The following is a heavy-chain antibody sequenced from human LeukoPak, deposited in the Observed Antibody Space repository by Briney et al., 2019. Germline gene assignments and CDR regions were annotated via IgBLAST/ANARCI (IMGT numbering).Heavy chain of an antibody. D-gene: IGHD3-10*01. CDR1: GYSISSGYY. V-gene: IGHV4-38-2*01. Sequence: SETLSLTCAVSGYSISSGYYWGWIRPPPGKGLEWIGIIYHSGSTYYNPSLKSRVTISVDTSKNQFSLKLSSVTAADTAVYYCARMGLYGSGSSDYWGQGTLVTVSS. CDR3: ARMGLYGSGSSDY. J-gene: IGHJ4*02. CDR2: IYHSGST.